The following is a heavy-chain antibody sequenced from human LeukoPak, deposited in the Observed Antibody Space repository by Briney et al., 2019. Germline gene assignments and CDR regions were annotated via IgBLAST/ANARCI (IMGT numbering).Heavy chain of an antibody. J-gene: IGHJ3*02. CDR2: IYYSGST. CDR1: GGSFSGYY. D-gene: IGHD2-2*02. CDR3: ARNIVVVPAAIRHAFDI. Sequence: PSETLSLTCAVYGGSFSGYYWSWIRQPPGKGLEWIGYIYYSGSTYYNPSLKSRVTISVDTSKNQFSLKLSSVTAADTAVYYCARNIVVVPAAIRHAFDIWGQGTMVTVSS. V-gene: IGHV4-30-4*08.